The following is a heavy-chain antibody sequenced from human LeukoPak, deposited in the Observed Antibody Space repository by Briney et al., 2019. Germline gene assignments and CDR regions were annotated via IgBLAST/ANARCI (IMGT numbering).Heavy chain of an antibody. V-gene: IGHV3-74*01. CDR2: IKSDGRT. D-gene: IGHD2-15*01. CDR3: ARAPSEIGGYPEYFRH. J-gene: IGHJ1*01. Sequence: GGSLRLSCAASGFSFSTYSMNWVRQAPGKGLVWVSRIKSDGRTNYADSVKGRFTISRDNAKNTVSLQMNSLRAEDTGVYYCARAPSEIGGYPEYFRHWGQGTLVIVSS. CDR1: GFSFSTYS.